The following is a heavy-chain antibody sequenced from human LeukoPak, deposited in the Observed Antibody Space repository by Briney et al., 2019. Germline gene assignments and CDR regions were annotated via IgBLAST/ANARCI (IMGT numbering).Heavy chain of an antibody. D-gene: IGHD3-22*01. CDR3: ARAANEHYYDSSGYIHFDY. J-gene: IGHJ4*02. V-gene: IGHV1-69*13. CDR1: GGTFSSYA. CDR2: IIPIFGTA. Sequence: GASVKVSCKASGGTFSSYAISWVRQAPGQGLAWMGGIIPIFGTANYAQKFQGRVTIIADESTSTAYMELSSLRSEDTAVYYCARAANEHYYDSSGYIHFDYWGQGTLVTVSS.